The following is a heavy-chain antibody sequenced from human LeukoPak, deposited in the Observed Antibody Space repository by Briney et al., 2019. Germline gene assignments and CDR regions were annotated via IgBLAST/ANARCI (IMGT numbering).Heavy chain of an antibody. CDR1: GFTFSSYW. V-gene: IGHV3-7*01. CDR3: ASFLLPCGGDCYFDY. D-gene: IGHD2-21*02. Sequence: GGSLRLSCAASGFTFSSYWMSWVRQAPGKGLEWVANIKQDGSEKYYVDSVKGRFTISRDNAKNSLYLQMDSLRAEDTAVYYCASFLLPCGGDCYFDYWGQEPWSPSPQ. CDR2: IKQDGSEK. J-gene: IGHJ4*01.